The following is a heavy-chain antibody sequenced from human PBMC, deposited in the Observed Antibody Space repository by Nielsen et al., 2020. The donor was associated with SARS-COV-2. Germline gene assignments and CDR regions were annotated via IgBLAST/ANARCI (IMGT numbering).Heavy chain of an antibody. Sequence: GESLKISCTASGFALSAYGMDWVRQVPGRGLEWLAHIRMSDGATQYADSVRGRFTISRDNAKNSLHLQMNSLRDEDTAVYFCAKELEVCCHYMDVWDKGTTVTVSS. J-gene: IGHJ6*03. D-gene: IGHD5/OR15-5a*01. V-gene: IGHV3-48*02. CDR1: GFALSAYG. CDR3: AKELEVCCHYMDV. CDR2: IRMSDGAT.